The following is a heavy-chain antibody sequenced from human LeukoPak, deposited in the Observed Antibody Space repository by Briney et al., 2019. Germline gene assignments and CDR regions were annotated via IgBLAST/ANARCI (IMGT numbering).Heavy chain of an antibody. CDR2: IDPEDGET. Sequence: ASVKVSCKLSGYKFTDHFVHWVKQAPGKGLQWMGLIDPEDGETKYAAMFEDRVTITADTSRDSVFSDLKNLRSEDTAMYYCARNYFDFWGQGSLVTVSA. CDR1: GYKFTDHF. CDR3: ARNYFDF. V-gene: IGHV1-69-2*01. J-gene: IGHJ4*02.